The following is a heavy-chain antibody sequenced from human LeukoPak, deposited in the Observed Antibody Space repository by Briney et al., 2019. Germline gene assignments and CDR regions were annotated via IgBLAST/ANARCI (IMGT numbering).Heavy chain of an antibody. J-gene: IGHJ4*02. CDR3: ATRSSSSGWYLFDY. CDR1: DGSFSGYY. D-gene: IGHD6-19*01. V-gene: IGHV4-34*01. CDR2: INHSGST. Sequence: PSETLSLTCGVYDGSFSGYYWSWIRQPPGKGLEWIGEINHSGSTNYNPSLKSRVTISVDKSKNQFSLKLSSVTAADTAVYYCATRSSSSGWYLFDYWGQGTLVTVSS.